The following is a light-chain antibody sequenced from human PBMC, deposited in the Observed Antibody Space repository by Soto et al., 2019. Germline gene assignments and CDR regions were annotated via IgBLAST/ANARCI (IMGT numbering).Light chain of an antibody. CDR3: SSYTSSSTPKFV. Sequence: QSVLSQPASVSGAPGHSITISCTGTNSDVGGYNYVSWYQQHPGKAPKLMIYDVSNRPSGVSNRFSGSKSGNTASLTISGLQAEDEADYYCSSYTSSSTPKFVFGTGTKVTVL. J-gene: IGLJ1*01. CDR2: DVS. V-gene: IGLV2-14*01. CDR1: NSDVGGYNY.